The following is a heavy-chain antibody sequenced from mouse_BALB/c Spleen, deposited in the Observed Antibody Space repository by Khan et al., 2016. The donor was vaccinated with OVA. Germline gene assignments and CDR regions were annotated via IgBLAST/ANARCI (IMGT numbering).Heavy chain of an antibody. J-gene: IGHJ3*01. V-gene: IGHV1-77*01. Sequence: QVQLQQPGAELARPGASVKLSCKASGYTFTDYYINWVKLRTGQGLEGIGEISPGSGDTYYNERFKGKATLTADKSSSTAYMQLSSLTSEASAVYFCARRNYFGYTFAYWGQGTLVTVSA. CDR2: ISPGSGDT. CDR3: ARRNYFGYTFAY. CDR1: GYTFTDYY. D-gene: IGHD1-2*01.